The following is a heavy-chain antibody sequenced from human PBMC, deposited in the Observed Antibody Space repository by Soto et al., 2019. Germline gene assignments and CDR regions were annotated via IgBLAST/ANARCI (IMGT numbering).Heavy chain of an antibody. D-gene: IGHD2-15*01. J-gene: IGHJ5*02. Sequence: SQTLSLTYAVSGGSISSDGYSWSWIRQPPGKGLEWIGYIYHGGDAYYNPSLKSRVTISVDRSKNQFSLNLSSVTAADTAMYYCARGEAYCSGGTCYYRFDPWGQGTLVTVSS. V-gene: IGHV4-30-2*01. CDR1: GGSISSDGYS. CDR2: IYHGGDA. CDR3: ARGEAYCSGGTCYYRFDP.